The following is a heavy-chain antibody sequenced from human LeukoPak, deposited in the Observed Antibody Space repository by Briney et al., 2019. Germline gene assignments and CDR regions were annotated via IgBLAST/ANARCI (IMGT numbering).Heavy chain of an antibody. CDR3: AKDTQWLVLGY. J-gene: IGHJ4*02. CDR2: INRDGSTT. D-gene: IGHD6-19*01. Sequence: GGSLRLFCSACGVTISSYWLQHLRHTSGKGLVWVLTINRDGSTTTYAYCVKGRFTISKYNSKNSLYLQQYTPRTVDTVLYYCAKDTQWLVLGYWGQGTLVTVSS. CDR1: GVTISSYW. V-gene: IGHV3-74*01.